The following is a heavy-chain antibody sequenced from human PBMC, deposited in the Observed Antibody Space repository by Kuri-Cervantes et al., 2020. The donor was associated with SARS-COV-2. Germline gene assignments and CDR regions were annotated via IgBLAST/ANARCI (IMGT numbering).Heavy chain of an antibody. Sequence: GSLRLSCTVSGGSTSSYYWSWIRQPPGKGLEWIGYIYYSGSTNYNPSLKSRVTISVDTSKNQFSLKLSSVTAADTAVYYCARDLGIWRASDIWGQGTMVTVSS. J-gene: IGHJ3*02. CDR3: ARDLGIWRASDI. CDR1: GGSTSSYY. V-gene: IGHV4-59*01. D-gene: IGHD3-16*01. CDR2: IYYSGST.